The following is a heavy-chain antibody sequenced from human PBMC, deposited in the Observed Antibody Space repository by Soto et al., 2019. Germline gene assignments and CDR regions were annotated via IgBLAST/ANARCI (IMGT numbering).Heavy chain of an antibody. D-gene: IGHD3-10*01. V-gene: IGHV3-21*01. CDR3: ARDGGRLYRGDHYFDY. Sequence: GGSLRLSCAASGFIFSSYSMSWVGQAPGKGLEWVSLITSSNSYIYYGDSVKGRFTISRDNAKKSLYLQMNSLRAEDTAVYYCARDGGRLYRGDHYFDYWGLGTLVTVSS. CDR2: ITSSNSYI. J-gene: IGHJ4*02. CDR1: GFIFSSYS.